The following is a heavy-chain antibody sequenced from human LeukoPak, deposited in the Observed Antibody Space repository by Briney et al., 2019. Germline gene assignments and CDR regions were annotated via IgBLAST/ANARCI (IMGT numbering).Heavy chain of an antibody. CDR1: GGSLISSSHY. V-gene: IGHV4-39*07. Sequence: SETLSLTCTVSGGSLISSSHYWGWVRQPPGKGLEWIGEINHSGSTNYNPSLKSRVSISVDSSKNQFSLKVSSVTAADTAVYYCARGSDTAAGLYWGQGTLVTVSS. CDR2: INHSGST. CDR3: ARGSDTAAGLY. J-gene: IGHJ4*02. D-gene: IGHD6-13*01.